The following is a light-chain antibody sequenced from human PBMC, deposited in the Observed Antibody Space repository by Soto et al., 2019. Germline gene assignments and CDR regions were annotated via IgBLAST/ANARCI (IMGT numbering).Light chain of an antibody. J-gene: IGKJ1*01. CDR2: GAS. Sequence: EIMMTQSPATLSVSLGERATLSCRASQSVSSSLAWYQQKPGQAPRLLIYGASTRATGIPARFSGSGSGTEFTLAINSLQSEDFAVYYCQQYNNWPSWTFGQGTKVDIK. V-gene: IGKV3-15*01. CDR3: QQYNNWPSWT. CDR1: QSVSSS.